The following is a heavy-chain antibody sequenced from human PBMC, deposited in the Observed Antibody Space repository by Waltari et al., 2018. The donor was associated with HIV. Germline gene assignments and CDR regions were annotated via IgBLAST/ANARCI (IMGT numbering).Heavy chain of an antibody. J-gene: IGHJ4*02. D-gene: IGHD5-18*01. CDR3: ARGPGVQNTEIDY. CDR1: GYSISSGYY. CDR2: IYHSGNT. Sequence: QVQLQESGPGLVKPSEPLSLTCAVSGYSISSGYYWGWIRQPPGKGLEWIGSIYHSGNTYYNPSLKSRVTISVDTSKNQFSLKLSSVTAADTAVYYCARGPGVQNTEIDYWGQGTLVTVSS. V-gene: IGHV4-38-2*01.